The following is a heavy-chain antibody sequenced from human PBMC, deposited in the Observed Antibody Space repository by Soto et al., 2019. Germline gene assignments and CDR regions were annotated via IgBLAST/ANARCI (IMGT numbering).Heavy chain of an antibody. CDR2: IRYDGSNI. Sequence: QVQLVESGGGVVQPGRSLRLSCVASGFTFSGYGMHWVRQAPGKGLEWVAIIRYDGSNIYYADSVRGRFAIARDNSKNTLFVQMDSLGAEATAVYYCARDGVGATAVWWYLEYWGQGALGTVAS. D-gene: IGHD2-15*01. J-gene: IGHJ4*02. CDR1: GFTFSGYG. V-gene: IGHV3-33*01. CDR3: ARDGVGATAVWWYLEY.